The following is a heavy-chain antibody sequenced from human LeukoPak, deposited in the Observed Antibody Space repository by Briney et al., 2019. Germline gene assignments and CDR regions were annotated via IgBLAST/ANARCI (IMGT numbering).Heavy chain of an antibody. D-gene: IGHD6-25*01. J-gene: IGHJ4*02. CDR2: TSFDGSKK. V-gene: IGHV3-30*04. CDR3: ADSGIAATTAVFGY. CDR1: GFSFSSYA. Sequence: PGGSLRLSCAASGFSFSSYAMHWVRQAPGKGLEWVAVTSFDGSKKYYANSVKGRFTISRDNSKNMLFLQMNSLRPEDTAVYYCADSGIAATTAVFGYWGQGTLVTVSS.